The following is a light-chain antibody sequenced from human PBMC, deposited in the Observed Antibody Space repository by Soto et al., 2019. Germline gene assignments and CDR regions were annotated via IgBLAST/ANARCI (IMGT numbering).Light chain of an antibody. CDR1: QSVSSI. CDR2: GAS. CDR3: QQYNNWPRT. Sequence: IVMTQSPATLSVSPGERASLSCRASQSVSSILAWYQQKPGQAPRLLIYGASTRATGIPARFSGSGSGTEFTHTISSLQSEDFAVYYCQQYNNWPRTFGQGTKVEIK. V-gene: IGKV3-15*01. J-gene: IGKJ1*01.